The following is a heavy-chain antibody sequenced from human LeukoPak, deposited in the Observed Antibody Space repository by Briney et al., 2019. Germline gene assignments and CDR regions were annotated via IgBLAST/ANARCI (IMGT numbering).Heavy chain of an antibody. Sequence: GGSLRLSCAASGFTFSSYWMSWVRQAPGMGLEWVSCMDRHTDIYYANSVRGRFTISRDNAKNSVFLQMDRLTVEDTAVYYCVGDPTTNRYQYFEYWGQGALVTVSS. CDR1: GFTFSSYW. CDR2: MDRHTDI. CDR3: VGDPTTNRYQYFEY. D-gene: IGHD2-8*01. J-gene: IGHJ4*02. V-gene: IGHV3-21*01.